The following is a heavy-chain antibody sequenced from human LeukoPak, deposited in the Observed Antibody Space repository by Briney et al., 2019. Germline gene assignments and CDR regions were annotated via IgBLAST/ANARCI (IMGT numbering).Heavy chain of an antibody. CDR3: TRGGGFLVDY. Sequence: PGGSLRLSCAASGFTFGSFWMSWVRQAPGKGLEWVAKINQDGSEKYHVDSVKGRFTVSRDNAKNSLYLQMNSLRAEDTAVYYCTRGGGFLVDYWGQGTLVTVSS. J-gene: IGHJ4*02. CDR1: GFTFGSFW. D-gene: IGHD2-15*01. CDR2: INQDGSEK. V-gene: IGHV3-7*01.